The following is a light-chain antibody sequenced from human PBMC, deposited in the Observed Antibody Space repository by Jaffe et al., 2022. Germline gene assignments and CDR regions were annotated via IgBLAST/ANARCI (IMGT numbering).Light chain of an antibody. CDR2: AAS. CDR3: QQYYSYPLE. J-gene: IGKJ1*01. CDR1: QGISSY. V-gene: IGKV1-8*01. Sequence: AIRMTQSPSSLSASTGDRVTITCRASQGISSYLAWYQQKPGKAPKLLIYAASTLQSGVPSRFSGSGSGTDFTLTISCLQSEDFATYYCQQYYSYPLEFGQGTKVEIK.